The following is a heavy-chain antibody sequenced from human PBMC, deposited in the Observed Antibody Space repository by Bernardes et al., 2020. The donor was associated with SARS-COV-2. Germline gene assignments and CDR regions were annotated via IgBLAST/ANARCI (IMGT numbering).Heavy chain of an antibody. CDR1: GFTFSDYY. D-gene: IGHD6-19*01. V-gene: IGHV3-30-3*01. CDR3: AREGGGWDPPFDY. Sequence: GGSLRLSCAASGFTFSDYYMSWIRQAPGKGLEWVAVISYDGSNKYYADSVKGRFTISRDNSKNTLYLQMNSLRAEDTAVYYCAREGGGWDPPFDYWGQGTLVTVSS. J-gene: IGHJ4*02. CDR2: ISYDGSNK.